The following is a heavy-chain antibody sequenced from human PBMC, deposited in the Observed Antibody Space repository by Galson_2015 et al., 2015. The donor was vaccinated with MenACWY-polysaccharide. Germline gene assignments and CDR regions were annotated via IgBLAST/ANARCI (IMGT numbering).Heavy chain of an antibody. Sequence: SLRLSCAASGFRINTYYMNWVRQTPGKGLEWVSSISKSGNDMQYTVSVRGRFTISRDIAKNSLFLQMNSLGVEDTAIYYCAKDFHNYGMTSGATGPRSPSP. CDR1: GFRINTYY. CDR2: ISKSGNDM. J-gene: IGHJ6*02. V-gene: IGHV3-21*06. CDR3: AKDFHNYGMTS.